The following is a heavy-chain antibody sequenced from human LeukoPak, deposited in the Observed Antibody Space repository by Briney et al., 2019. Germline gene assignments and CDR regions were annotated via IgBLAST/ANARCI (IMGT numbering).Heavy chain of an antibody. J-gene: IGHJ4*02. CDR3: ARLWEIEDTAMVTDFDY. Sequence: GASVKVSCKASGGTFSSYAISWVRQAPGQGLEWMGRIIPILGIANYAQKFQGRVTITADKSTSTAYMELSSLRSEDTAVYYCARLWEIEDTAMVTDFDYWGQGTLVTVSS. V-gene: IGHV1-69*04. CDR1: GGTFSSYA. CDR2: IIPILGIA. D-gene: IGHD5-18*01.